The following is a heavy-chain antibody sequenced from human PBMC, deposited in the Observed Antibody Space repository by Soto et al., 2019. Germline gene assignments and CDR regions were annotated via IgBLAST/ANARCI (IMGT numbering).Heavy chain of an antibody. CDR2: INDSGTT. J-gene: IGHJ6*02. D-gene: IGHD2-8*01. CDR1: GGSFSGFY. CDR3: AREPSQNGYSHNGMDV. V-gene: IGHV4-34*01. Sequence: AETLSLTCAIYGGSFSGFYWSWIRQPPGKGLEWIGEINDSGTTNYNPSLKSRVTISADTSKTPLSLRMTSLTAADTAVYYCAREPSQNGYSHNGMDVWGQGTTVTVSS.